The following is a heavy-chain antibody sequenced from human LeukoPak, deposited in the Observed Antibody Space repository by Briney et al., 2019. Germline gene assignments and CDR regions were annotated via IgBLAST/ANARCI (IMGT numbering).Heavy chain of an antibody. J-gene: IGHJ4*02. V-gene: IGHV3-23*01. CDR2: ISGSGGST. CDR1: GGSFSGYY. CDR3: AKDLGLRVWGNYRPPAFDY. D-gene: IGHD3-16*02. Sequence: ETLSLTCAVYGGSFSGYYWSWIRQPPGKGLEWVSGISGSGGSTYSADSVKGRFIISRDNSKNMLYLQMNSLRAEDTAVYYCAKDLGLRVWGNYRPPAFDYWGQGTLVTVSS.